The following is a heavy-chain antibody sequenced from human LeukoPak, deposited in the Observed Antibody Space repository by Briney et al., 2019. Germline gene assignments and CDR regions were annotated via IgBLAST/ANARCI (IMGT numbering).Heavy chain of an antibody. V-gene: IGHV1-2*02. J-gene: IGHJ4*02. Sequence: VASVTVSCKASGYTFTGYYMHWVRQAPGQGLEWMGWINPNSGGTNYAQKFQGRVTMTRDTSISTAYMELSRLRSDDTAVYYCARSWELPQDHFDYWGQGTLVTVSP. CDR3: ARSWELPQDHFDY. CDR2: INPNSGGT. D-gene: IGHD1-26*01. CDR1: GYTFTGYY.